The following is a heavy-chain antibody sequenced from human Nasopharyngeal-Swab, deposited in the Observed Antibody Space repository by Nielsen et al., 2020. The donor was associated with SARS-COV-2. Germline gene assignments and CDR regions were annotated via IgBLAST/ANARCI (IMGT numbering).Heavy chain of an antibody. V-gene: IGHV4-59*01. CDR3: ARANYDSSGYYRYYFDY. J-gene: IGHJ4*02. CDR1: GGSISSYY. CDR2: IYYSGST. D-gene: IGHD3-22*01. Sequence: SETLSLTCTVSGGSISSYYWSWIRQPPGKGLEWIGYIYYSGSTNYNPSLKSRVTISADTSKNQFSLKLSSVTAADTAVYYCARANYDSSGYYRYYFDYWGQGTLVTVSS.